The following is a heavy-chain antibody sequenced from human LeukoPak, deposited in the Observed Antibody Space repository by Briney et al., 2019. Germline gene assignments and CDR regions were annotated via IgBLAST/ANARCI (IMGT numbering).Heavy chain of an antibody. V-gene: IGHV1-8*03. CDR3: AKDILTGYYAFDI. CDR2: MNPNSGNT. D-gene: IGHD3-9*01. Sequence: GASVKVSCKASGYTFTSYDINWVRQATGQGLEWMGWMNPNSGNTGYAQKFQGRVTITMNTSISTAYMELSSLRSEDTAVYYCAKDILTGYYAFDIWGQGTMVTVSS. J-gene: IGHJ3*02. CDR1: GYTFTSYD.